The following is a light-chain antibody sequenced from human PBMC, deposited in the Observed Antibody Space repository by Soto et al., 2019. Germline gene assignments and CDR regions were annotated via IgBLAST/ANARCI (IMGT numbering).Light chain of an antibody. CDR1: SGHVNYV. CDR2: VKSDGSH. Sequence: QPVLSQSPSASASLGASVKLSCTLSSGHVNYVIAWHQQQPEKGPRYLMKVKSDGSHNKGDGIPDRFSGSSSGAERYLVISSLQSEDEADYYCQTWDTGIVVFGGGTKLTVL. V-gene: IGLV4-69*01. J-gene: IGLJ2*01. CDR3: QTWDTGIVV.